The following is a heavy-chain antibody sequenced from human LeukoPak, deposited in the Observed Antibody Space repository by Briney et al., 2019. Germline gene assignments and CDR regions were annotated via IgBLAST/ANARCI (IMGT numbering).Heavy chain of an antibody. Sequence: GRSLRLSCAASGFTFSSYAMHWVRQAPGKGLEWVAVISYDGSNKYYADSVKGRFTISRDNSKNTLYLQMNSLGAEDTAVYYCARPSLHTAGIAAAGGFFYWGQGTLVTVSS. CDR2: ISYDGSNK. V-gene: IGHV3-30*04. CDR1: GFTFSSYA. D-gene: IGHD6-13*01. CDR3: ARPSLHTAGIAAAGGFFY. J-gene: IGHJ4*02.